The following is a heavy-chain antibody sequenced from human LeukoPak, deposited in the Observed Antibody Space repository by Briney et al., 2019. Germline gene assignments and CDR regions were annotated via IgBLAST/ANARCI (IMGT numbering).Heavy chain of an antibody. CDR2: IDPSDSYT. J-gene: IGHJ3*02. V-gene: IGHV5-10-1*01. CDR3: ARRSWMAAANLGDAFDI. Sequence: GESLKISCKGSGYSFTSYWISWVRQMPGKGLEWMGRIDPSDSYTNYSPSFQGHVTISADKSISTAYLQWSSLKASDTAMYYCARRSWMAAANLGDAFDIWGQGTMVTVSS. D-gene: IGHD2-15*01. CDR1: GYSFTSYW.